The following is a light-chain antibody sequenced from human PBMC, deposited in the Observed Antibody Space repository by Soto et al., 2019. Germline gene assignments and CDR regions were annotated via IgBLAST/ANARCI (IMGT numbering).Light chain of an antibody. Sequence: DIQMTQSPSTLSASVGDRVTITCRASQSISSWLAWYQQKPGKAPKLLIYDASSLESGAPSRFSGSGSGKEFTLTMSSLQPDDFATYYCQQYNSYSWTFGQGTKVEIK. V-gene: IGKV1-5*01. J-gene: IGKJ1*01. CDR3: QQYNSYSWT. CDR2: DAS. CDR1: QSISSW.